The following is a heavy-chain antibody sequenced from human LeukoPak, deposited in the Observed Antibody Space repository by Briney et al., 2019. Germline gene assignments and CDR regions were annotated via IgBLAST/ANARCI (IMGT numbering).Heavy chain of an antibody. V-gene: IGHV3-7*01. CDR1: GFTFSSYW. J-gene: IGHJ4*02. CDR3: ASGAGTYNY. D-gene: IGHD3-10*01. CDR2: IKQDGSEK. Sequence: GGSLRLSCAASGFTFSSYWMSWVRQAPGKGLEWVANIKQDGSEKNYVDSVKGRFTISGDNAKNSLYLQMNSLRAEDTAVYYCASGAGTYNYWGQGTLLTVSS.